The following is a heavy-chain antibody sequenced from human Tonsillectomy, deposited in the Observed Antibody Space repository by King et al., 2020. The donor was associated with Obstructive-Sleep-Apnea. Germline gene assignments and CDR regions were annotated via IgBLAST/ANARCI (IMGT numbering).Heavy chain of an antibody. CDR3: AREFMGGFDP. J-gene: IGHJ5*02. D-gene: IGHD3-10*01. V-gene: IGHV3-21*01. CDR1: GFTFSSYS. Sequence: VQLVESGGGLVKPGGSLRLSGAASGFTFSSYSMNWVRKAPGKGLEWVSSISSSSSYIFYADSVKGRFTISRDNAKNSLYLQMNSLRAEDTAVYYCAREFMGGFDPWGQGTLVTVSS. CDR2: ISSSSSYI.